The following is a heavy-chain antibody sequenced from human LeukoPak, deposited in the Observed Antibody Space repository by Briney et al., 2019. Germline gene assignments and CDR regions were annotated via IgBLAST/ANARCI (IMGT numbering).Heavy chain of an antibody. V-gene: IGHV4-59*01. CDR1: GGSISSYY. CDR3: VRGPYGSSISNWFDP. J-gene: IGHJ5*02. CDR2: IYYNGST. Sequence: SETLSLTCTVSGGSISSYYWSWIRQPPGKGLEWIGYIYYNGSTNYNPSLKSRVTISVDTSKNQFSLNLRSVTAADTAVYYCVRGPYGSSISNWFDPWGQGLLVTVSS. D-gene: IGHD3-10*01.